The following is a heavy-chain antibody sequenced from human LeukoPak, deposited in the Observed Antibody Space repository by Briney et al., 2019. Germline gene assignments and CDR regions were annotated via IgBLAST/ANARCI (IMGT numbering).Heavy chain of an antibody. V-gene: IGHV4-34*01. CDR1: GGSFSGYY. CDR2: INHGGST. Sequence: SETLSLTCAVYGGSFSGYYWSWIRQPPGKGLEWIGEINHGGSTNYNPSLKSRVTISVDTSKNQFSLKLSSVTAADTAVYYCARDLPNPYYDFWSGYHNWFDPWGQGTLVTVSS. D-gene: IGHD3-3*01. J-gene: IGHJ5*02. CDR3: ARDLPNPYYDFWSGYHNWFDP.